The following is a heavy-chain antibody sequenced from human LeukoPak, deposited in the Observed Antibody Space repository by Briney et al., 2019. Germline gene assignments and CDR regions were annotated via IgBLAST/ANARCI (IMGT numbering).Heavy chain of an antibody. Sequence: GGSLRLSCAASGFTFSSYAMSWVRQAPGKGLEWVSAISGSGGRTYYADSVKGRFTISRDNSKNTLYLPMNSLRAEGTAVYYCAKGKSSPSYFDYWGQGTLVTVSS. CDR2: ISGSGGRT. J-gene: IGHJ4*02. CDR1: GFTFSSYA. D-gene: IGHD1-26*01. V-gene: IGHV3-23*01. CDR3: AKGKSSPSYFDY.